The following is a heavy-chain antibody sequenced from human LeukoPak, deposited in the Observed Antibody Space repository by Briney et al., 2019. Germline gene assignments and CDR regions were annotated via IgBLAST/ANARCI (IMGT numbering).Heavy chain of an antibody. CDR1: GYSISSGYY. Sequence: PSETLSLTCTVSGYSISSGYYWGWIRQPPGKGLEWIGSIYHSGSTSYNPSLKSRVTISVDASKNQFSLKLSSVTAADTAVYYCARERAFRGVPKYYFDYWGQGTLVTVSS. D-gene: IGHD3-10*01. J-gene: IGHJ4*02. V-gene: IGHV4-38-2*02. CDR3: ARERAFRGVPKYYFDY. CDR2: IYHSGST.